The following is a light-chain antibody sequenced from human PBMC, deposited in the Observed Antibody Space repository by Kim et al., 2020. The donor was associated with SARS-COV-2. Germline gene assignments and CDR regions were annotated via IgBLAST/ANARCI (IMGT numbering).Light chain of an antibody. CDR1: QSVSSN. Sequence: EVVMTQSPVTLSVSPGERATLFCRASQSVSSNLAWFQQKPGQAPTLLIYDASTRATGIPARFSGSGSGTEFTLSISSLQSEDSAIYYCQQYKNWPPWTFGQGPKVDIK. CDR3: QQYKNWPPWT. V-gene: IGKV3-15*01. CDR2: DAS. J-gene: IGKJ1*01.